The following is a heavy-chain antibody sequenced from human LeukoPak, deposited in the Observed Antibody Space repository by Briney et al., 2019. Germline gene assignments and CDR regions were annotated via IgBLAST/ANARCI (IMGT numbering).Heavy chain of an antibody. J-gene: IGHJ4*02. CDR3: ARGYFDWFPADY. CDR1: GGSISSYY. D-gene: IGHD3-9*01. V-gene: IGHV4-59*01. Sequence: SETLSLTCTVSGGSISSYYWSWIRQPPGKGLEWIGYIYHSGSTNYNPSLKSRVTISVDTSKNQFSLKLSSVTAVDTAVYYCARGYFDWFPADYWGQGTLVTVSS. CDR2: IYHSGST.